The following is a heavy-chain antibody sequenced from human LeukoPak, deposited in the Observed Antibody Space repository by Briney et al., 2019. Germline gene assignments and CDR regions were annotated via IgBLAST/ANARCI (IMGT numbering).Heavy chain of an antibody. CDR3: ARGQWLVGRRLDY. V-gene: IGHV4-30-4*01. D-gene: IGHD6-19*01. CDR1: GGSISSGDYY. CDR2: INHSGST. J-gene: IGHJ4*02. Sequence: SQTLSLTCTVSGGSISSGDYYWSWIRQPPGKGLEWIGEINHSGSTNYNPSLKSRVTISVDTSKNQFSLKLSSVTAADTAVYYCARGQWLVGRRLDYWGQGTLVTVSS.